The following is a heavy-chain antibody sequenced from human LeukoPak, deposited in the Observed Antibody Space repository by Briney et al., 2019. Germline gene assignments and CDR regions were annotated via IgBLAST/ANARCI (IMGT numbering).Heavy chain of an antibody. CDR1: GFTFSSYS. CDR2: ISSSSSYI. CDR3: AREVGDGYPWEDYYFDY. Sequence: GGSLRLSCAASGFTFSSYSMNWVRQAPGKGLEWVSSISSSSSYIYYADSVKGRFTISRENAKNSLYLQMNSLRAEDTAVYYCAREVGDGYPWEDYYFDYWGQGTLVTVSS. J-gene: IGHJ4*02. D-gene: IGHD5-24*01. V-gene: IGHV3-21*01.